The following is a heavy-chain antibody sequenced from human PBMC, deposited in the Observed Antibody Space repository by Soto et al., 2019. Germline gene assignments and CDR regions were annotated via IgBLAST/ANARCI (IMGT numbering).Heavy chain of an antibody. Sequence: GGSLRLSCAASGFTFSSYWMSWVRQAPGKGLEWVANIKQDGSEKYYVDSVKGRFTISRDNAKNSLYLQMNSLRAEDTAVYYCARKDTAMVWETYYYFDYWGQGTLVTVSS. V-gene: IGHV3-7*05. CDR1: GFTFSSYW. CDR2: IKQDGSEK. J-gene: IGHJ4*02. D-gene: IGHD5-18*01. CDR3: ARKDTAMVWETYYYFDY.